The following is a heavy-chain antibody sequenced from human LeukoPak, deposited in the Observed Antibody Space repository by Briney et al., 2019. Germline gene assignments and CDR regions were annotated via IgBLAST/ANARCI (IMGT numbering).Heavy chain of an antibody. D-gene: IGHD3-10*01. CDR1: GGSISSGDYY. V-gene: IGHV4-30-4*01. Sequence: SETLSLTCTVSGGSISSGDYYWNWIRRSPGKGLEWIGSIYHSGNTHYNPSLKSRLTIAVDTSKNQFSLRLISVTAADTAVYYCAKYYGSGTLSYGMDVWGRGTTVNVSS. J-gene: IGHJ6*04. CDR3: AKYYGSGTLSYGMDV. CDR2: IYHSGNT.